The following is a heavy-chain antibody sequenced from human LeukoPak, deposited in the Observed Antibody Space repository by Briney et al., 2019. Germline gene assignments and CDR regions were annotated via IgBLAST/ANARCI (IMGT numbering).Heavy chain of an antibody. D-gene: IGHD4-11*01. CDR1: GYTFNNYG. Sequence: GSVKVYCKTSGYTFNNYGISWVRHAPGQGLEWMGWISGYNGYTNSAQQFQGRVTLTMDTSTSTVYMELRSLRSDDTAVYYCARWSGGSNWLYHYGMDVWGQGTTVTVSS. CDR3: ARWSGGSNWLYHYGMDV. CDR2: ISGYNGYT. V-gene: IGHV1-18*01. J-gene: IGHJ6*02.